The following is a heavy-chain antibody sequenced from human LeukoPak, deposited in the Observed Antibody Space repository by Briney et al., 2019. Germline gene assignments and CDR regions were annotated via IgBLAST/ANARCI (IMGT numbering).Heavy chain of an antibody. D-gene: IGHD3-16*01. J-gene: IGHJ5*02. CDR3: ARLSSGGTLNWFEP. CDR2: IYHSGGT. V-gene: IGHV4-4*02. CDR1: GGSMSRSNW. Sequence: SGTLSLPCAVSGGSMSRSNWLIWVRQPPEKGLEWIGAIYHSGGTNYNPSLKSRLTISVDKSKNQFSLRLSSVTAADPAVYYWARLSSGGTLNWFEPWGPGTLVTVSS.